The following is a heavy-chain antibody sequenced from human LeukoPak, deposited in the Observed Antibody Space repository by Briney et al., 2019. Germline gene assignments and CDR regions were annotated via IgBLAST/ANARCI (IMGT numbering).Heavy chain of an antibody. Sequence: PGGSLRLSCVASGLSVRGSYMSWVRQAPGKGLEWVSVIYSGDRTYYADSVKGRFTISRDTSKNTLYLQMNSLRADDTAIYYCTRDLTGTTWSENDYWGQGTLVTIS. D-gene: IGHD6-13*01. CDR1: GLSVRGSY. V-gene: IGHV3-53*01. CDR2: IYSGDRT. J-gene: IGHJ4*02. CDR3: TRDLTGTTWSENDY.